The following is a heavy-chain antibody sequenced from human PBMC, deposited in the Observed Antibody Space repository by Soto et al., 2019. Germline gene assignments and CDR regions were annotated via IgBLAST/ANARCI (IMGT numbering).Heavy chain of an antibody. CDR2: MNPDSGNT. CDR3: ARGRYGSGSYHDY. J-gene: IGHJ4*02. D-gene: IGHD3-10*01. CDR1: GYTFTSYY. Sequence: GASVKVSCKASGYTFTSYYMHWVRQAPGQGLEWMGRMNPDSGNTGYAQKFQGRVTMTRNTSISTAYMELSSLRSEDTAVYYCARGRYGSGSYHDYWGQGTLVTVSS. V-gene: IGHV1-8*02.